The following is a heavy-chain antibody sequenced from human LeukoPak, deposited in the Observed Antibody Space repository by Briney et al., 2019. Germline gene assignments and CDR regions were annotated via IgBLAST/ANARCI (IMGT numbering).Heavy chain of an antibody. Sequence: KASETLSLTCTVFGYSISSAYSWGWIRQPPGKGLEWIGSIYHNGNTYYNSSLKSRVTISVDTSENQFSLKLSSVTAADTAVYYCASYKTYCDRSGNPFDYWGQGALVTVSS. CDR3: ASYKTYCDRSGNPFDY. CDR2: IYHNGNT. J-gene: IGHJ4*02. CDR1: GYSISSAYS. V-gene: IGHV4-38-2*02. D-gene: IGHD3-22*01.